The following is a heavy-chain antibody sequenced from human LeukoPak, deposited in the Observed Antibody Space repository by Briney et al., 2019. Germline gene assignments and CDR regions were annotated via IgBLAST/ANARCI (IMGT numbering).Heavy chain of an antibody. CDR3: ARSLYDCSGYYYVPGEVYLFDY. D-gene: IGHD3-22*01. CDR1: GYSISSGYY. Sequence: SETLSLTCAVSGYSISSGYYWGWIRQPPGKGLEWIGSIYHSGSTYYNPSLKSRVTISVDTSKNQFSLKLSSVTAADTAVYYCARSLYDCSGYYYVPGEVYLFDYWGQGTLVTVSS. V-gene: IGHV4-38-2*01. CDR2: IYHSGST. J-gene: IGHJ4*02.